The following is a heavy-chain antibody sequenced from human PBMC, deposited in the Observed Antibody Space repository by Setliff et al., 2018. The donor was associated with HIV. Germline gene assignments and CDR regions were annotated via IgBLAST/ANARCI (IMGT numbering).Heavy chain of an antibody. Sequence: GESLKISCKTSGYDFTTNWVGWVRQMPGKGLEWMGIIRPADSDTRVNPSFQGHVTISADKSISTTYLQWSSLRASDTAMYCCARVFSAGWFDSWGQGTLVTVSS. V-gene: IGHV5-51*01. CDR1: GYDFTTNW. CDR2: IRPADSDT. CDR3: ARVFSAGWFDS. D-gene: IGHD6-13*01. J-gene: IGHJ5*01.